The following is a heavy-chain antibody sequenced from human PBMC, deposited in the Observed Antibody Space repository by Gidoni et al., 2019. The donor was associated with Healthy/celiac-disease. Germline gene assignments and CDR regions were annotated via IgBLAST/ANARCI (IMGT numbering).Heavy chain of an antibody. CDR3: AREYRDDAFDI. Sequence: QVQLQESGPGLVKPSQTLSLTCPVSGGSISSGGYYWSWIRQHPGKGLEWIGYIYSSGSTYYNPSLKSRVTRSVDTSKNQFSLKLSSVTAADTAVYYCAREYRDDAFDIWGQGTMVTVSS. J-gene: IGHJ3*02. CDR1: GGSISSGGYY. CDR2: IYSSGST. D-gene: IGHD5-18*01. V-gene: IGHV4-31*03.